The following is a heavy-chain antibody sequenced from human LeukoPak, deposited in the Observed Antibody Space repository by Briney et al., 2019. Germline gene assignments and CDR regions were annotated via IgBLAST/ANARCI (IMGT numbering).Heavy chain of an antibody. CDR2: IYHSGST. J-gene: IGHJ3*02. CDR1: GYSISSGYY. V-gene: IGHV4-38-2*01. Sequence: SETLSLTCAVSGYSISSGYYWGWIRQPPGKGLEWIGSIYHSGSTYYNPSLKSRVTISVDTSKNQFSLKLSSVTAADTAVYYCXXXXXXXXGPXFDIXGQGTMVTXXS. CDR3: XXXXXXXXGPXFDI.